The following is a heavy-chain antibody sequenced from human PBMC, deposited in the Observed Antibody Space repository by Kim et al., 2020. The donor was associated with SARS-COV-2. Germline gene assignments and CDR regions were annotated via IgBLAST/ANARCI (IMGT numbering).Heavy chain of an antibody. CDR1: GFTFSSYS. D-gene: IGHD2-21*01. Sequence: GGSLRLSCAASGFTFSSYSMNWVRQAPGKGLEWVSSISSSSSYIYYADSVKGRFTISRDNAKNSLYLQMNSLRAEDTAVYYCARAPGEADYMDVWGKGTTVTVSS. J-gene: IGHJ6*03. V-gene: IGHV3-21*01. CDR2: ISSSSSYI. CDR3: ARAPGEADYMDV.